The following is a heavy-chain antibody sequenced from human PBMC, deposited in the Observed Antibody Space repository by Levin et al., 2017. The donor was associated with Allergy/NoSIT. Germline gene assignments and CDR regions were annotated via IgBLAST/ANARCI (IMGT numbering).Heavy chain of an antibody. CDR2: IYYSGST. J-gene: IGHJ4*02. Sequence: SETLSLTCTVSGGSISSGGYYWSWIRQHPGKGLEWIGYIYYSGSTYYNPSLKSRVTISVDTSKNQFSLKLSSVTAADTAVYYCAREFQKGGVFDYWGQGTLVTVSS. V-gene: IGHV4-31*03. CDR3: AREFQKGGVFDY. D-gene: IGHD3-16*01. CDR1: GGSISSGGYY.